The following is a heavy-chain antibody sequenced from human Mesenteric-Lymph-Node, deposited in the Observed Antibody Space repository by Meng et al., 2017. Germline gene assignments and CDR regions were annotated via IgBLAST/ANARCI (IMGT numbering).Heavy chain of an antibody. D-gene: IGHD6-13*01. CDR2: IKPDGSET. V-gene: IGHV3-7*01. CDR3: TTPAAGMKDDAFDI. J-gene: IGHJ3*02. Sequence: GESLKISCEASGFTFSRYWMSWVRQAPGKGLEWVAVIKPDGSETGYVESLKGRLTISRDNAKNSLYLQMNSLRAEDTAVYYCTTPAAGMKDDAFDIWGQGTMVTVSS. CDR1: GFTFSRYW.